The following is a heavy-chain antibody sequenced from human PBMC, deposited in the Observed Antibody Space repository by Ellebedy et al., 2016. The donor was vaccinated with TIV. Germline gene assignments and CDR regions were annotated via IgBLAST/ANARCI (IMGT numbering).Heavy chain of an antibody. V-gene: IGHV1-3*01. CDR1: GYTFIDYG. D-gene: IGHD3-9*01. J-gene: IGHJ2*01. CDR3: ARDALPDYDILTGYQGYFDL. Sequence: AASVKVSCKSSGYTFIDYGITWVRQAPGQGLDWMGWVSAGNGNTKYSQKFQGRVTITRDTSASTAYMELSSLRSEDTAVYYCARDALPDYDILTGYQGYFDLWGRGTLVTVSS. CDR2: VSAGNGNT.